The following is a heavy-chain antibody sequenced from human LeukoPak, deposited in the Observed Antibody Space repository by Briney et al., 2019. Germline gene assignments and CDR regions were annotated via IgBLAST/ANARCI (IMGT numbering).Heavy chain of an antibody. J-gene: IGHJ4*02. V-gene: IGHV3-23*01. D-gene: IGHD3-10*01. Sequence: GGSLRLSCAASGFTFSSYAMCWVRQAPGKGPEWVATIGHTSGAWYADSVMGWFTISRDNSKSMLYLHMNSLSGEDTALYYCADFGSGSYIFNYWGQGSLVTVSS. CDR1: GFTFSSYA. CDR3: ADFGSGSYIFNY. CDR2: IGHTSGA.